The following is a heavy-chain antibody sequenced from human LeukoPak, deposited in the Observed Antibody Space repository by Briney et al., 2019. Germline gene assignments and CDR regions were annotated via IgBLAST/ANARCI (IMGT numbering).Heavy chain of an antibody. CDR3: AKDRANWNGAFDI. D-gene: IGHD1-1*01. Sequence: PGGSLRLSCAASGFTFDDYAMHWVRQAPGKGLEWVSGISWSSGSIGYADSVKGRFTISRDNAKNSLYLQMNSLRAEDTALYYCAKDRANWNGAFDIWGQGTMVTVSS. V-gene: IGHV3-9*01. CDR2: ISWSSGSI. CDR1: GFTFDDYA. J-gene: IGHJ3*02.